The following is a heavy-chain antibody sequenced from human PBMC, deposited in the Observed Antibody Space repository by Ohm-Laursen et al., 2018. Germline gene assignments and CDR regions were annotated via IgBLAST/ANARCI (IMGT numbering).Heavy chain of an antibody. V-gene: IGHV1-69*05. D-gene: IGHD3-3*01. Sequence: SVKVSCKASGGTFSSYAVSWVRQAPGQGLEWMGGIIPIFATANFTQKFQGRVTMTRNTSISTAYMELSSLRSEDTAVYYCARGPQLRFLEWLPTLGRSYYYYYGMDVWGQGTTVTVSS. CDR3: ARGPQLRFLEWLPTLGRSYYYYYGMDV. J-gene: IGHJ6*02. CDR2: IIPIFATA. CDR1: GGTFSSYA.